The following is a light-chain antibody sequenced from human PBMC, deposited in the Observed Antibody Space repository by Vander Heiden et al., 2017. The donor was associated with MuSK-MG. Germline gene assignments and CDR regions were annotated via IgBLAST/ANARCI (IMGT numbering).Light chain of an antibody. J-gene: IGLJ2*01. CDR1: SSNIGSNT. CDR2: SNN. V-gene: IGLV1-44*01. Sequence: QSVLTQPPSASGTPGQRVTISCSGSSSNIGSNTVNWYQQLPGTAPKPLIYSNNQRPSGVPDRFSGSKSGTSASLAISGLQSEEEADYYCEAWDDTLNGPRVVFGGGTKLTVL. CDR3: EAWDDTLNGPRVV.